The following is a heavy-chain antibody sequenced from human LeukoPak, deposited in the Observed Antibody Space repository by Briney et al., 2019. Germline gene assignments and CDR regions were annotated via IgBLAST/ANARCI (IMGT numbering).Heavy chain of an antibody. V-gene: IGHV3-7*01. J-gene: IGHJ4*02. CDR1: GFTFSGSW. D-gene: IGHD6-6*01. Sequence: PGGSLRLSCAGSGFTFSGSWMSWVRQTPGKGLEWVANIKHGGSDKYYVDSVKGRFTISRDNAKNSVYLEMNSLRAEDTAVYYCARVSSSMGGAADYWGQGTLVTVSS. CDR2: IKHGGSDK. CDR3: ARVSSSMGGAADY.